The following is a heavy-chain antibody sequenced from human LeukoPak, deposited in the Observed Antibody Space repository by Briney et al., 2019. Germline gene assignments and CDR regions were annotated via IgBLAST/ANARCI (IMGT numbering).Heavy chain of an antibody. CDR2: IDPSDSYT. Sequence: GESLRISCKGSVYSFTSYWISWVRQMPGKGLEWMGRIDPSDSYTNYSPSFQGHVTISADKSISTAYLQWSSLKASDTARYYCARHMSYYGSGSYPYAFDIWGQGTMVTVSS. CDR3: ARHMSYYGSGSYPYAFDI. J-gene: IGHJ3*02. CDR1: VYSFTSYW. V-gene: IGHV5-10-1*01. D-gene: IGHD3-10*01.